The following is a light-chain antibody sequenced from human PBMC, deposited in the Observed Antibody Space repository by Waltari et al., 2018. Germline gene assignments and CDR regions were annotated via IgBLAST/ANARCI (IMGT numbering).Light chain of an antibody. CDR3: QQYNGYSWT. CDR2: KAS. V-gene: IGKV1-5*03. CDR1: KTISSW. Sequence: DIQMTQSPSTLSASVGDRVTITCRASKTISSWLAWYQQKPGKAPKLLIYKASSLESGVPSRFSGSGSGTEFTLTISSLQPDDFATYYCQQYNGYSWTFGQGTKVEIK. J-gene: IGKJ1*01.